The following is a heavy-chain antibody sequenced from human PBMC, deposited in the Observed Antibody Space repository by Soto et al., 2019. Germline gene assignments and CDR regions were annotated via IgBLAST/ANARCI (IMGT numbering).Heavy chain of an antibody. CDR1: GYTFTNYW. V-gene: IGHV5-51*01. J-gene: IGHJ3*02. CDR2: IYAGDSDT. Sequence: VQLVQSGAEVKKSGESLKISCNGSGYTFTNYWIAWVRQMPGQGLEWMGLIYAGDSDTKYRPSFQDQVTVSVDKGISPASLHWTSLTASDTAMYYCAGRGSAPDSNGFVWGPTKDFEIWGQGTMVTVSS. D-gene: IGHD3-22*01. CDR3: AGRGSAPDSNGFVWGPTKDFEI.